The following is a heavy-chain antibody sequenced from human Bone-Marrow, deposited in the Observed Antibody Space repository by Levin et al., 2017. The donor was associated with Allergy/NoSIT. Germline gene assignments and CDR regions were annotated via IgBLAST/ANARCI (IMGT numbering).Heavy chain of an antibody. CDR3: ARGLVAGNDAVDI. D-gene: IGHD5-12*01. CDR1: GGSFSGFY. V-gene: IGHV4-34*01. J-gene: IGHJ3*02. Sequence: SETLSLTCAVYGGSFSGFYWSWIRHIPGKGLEWIGEINDGGSINTNPSLKSRVTVSLDTSQKQVSLKVRAVTAADRGVYYCARGLVAGNDAVDIWGQGTKVAVSS. CDR2: INDGGSI.